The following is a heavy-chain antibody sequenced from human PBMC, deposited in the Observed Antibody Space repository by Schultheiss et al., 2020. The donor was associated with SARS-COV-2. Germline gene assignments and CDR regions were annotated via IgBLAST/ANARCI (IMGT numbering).Heavy chain of an antibody. CDR2: INHSGST. CDR1: GGSFSGYY. Sequence: SETLSLTCAVYGGSFSGYYWGWIRQPPGKGLEWIGEINHSGSTNYNPSLKSRVTISVDTSKNQFSLKLSSVTAADTAVYYCARPVGTYERGAFDIWGQGTMVTVSS. CDR3: ARPVGTYERGAFDI. D-gene: IGHD1-26*01. J-gene: IGHJ3*02. V-gene: IGHV4-34*01.